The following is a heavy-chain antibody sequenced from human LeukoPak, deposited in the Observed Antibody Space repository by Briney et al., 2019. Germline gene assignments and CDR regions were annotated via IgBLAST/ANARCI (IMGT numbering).Heavy chain of an antibody. D-gene: IGHD2-8*01. J-gene: IGHJ5*02. CDR3: AKVKSSLTLIGA. CDR2: ISGAGDIA. Sequence: LPGGSLRLSCAASGFLFSRCAMSWVRQAPGKGLEWVSSISGAGDIAHYAESAKGRFTISRDNSGNTLYVQMDSLRAEDTAAYYCAKVKSSLTLIGAWGQGTLVTVSS. CDR1: GFLFSRCA. V-gene: IGHV3-23*01.